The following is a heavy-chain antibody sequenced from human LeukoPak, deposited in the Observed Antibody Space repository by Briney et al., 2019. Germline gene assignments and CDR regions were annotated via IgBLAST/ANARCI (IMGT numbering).Heavy chain of an antibody. V-gene: IGHV1-2*02. D-gene: IGHD3-10*01. CDR3: ARHTLYGSGSYYVYYFDY. J-gene: IGHJ4*02. CDR1: GYTFTGYY. CDR2: INPNSGGT. Sequence: ASVKVSCKASGYTFTGYYMHWVRQAPGQGLEWMGWINPNSGGTNYAQKFQGRVTMTRDTSISTAYMELSRLRSDDTAVYYCARHTLYGSGSYYVYYFDYWGQGTLVTVSS.